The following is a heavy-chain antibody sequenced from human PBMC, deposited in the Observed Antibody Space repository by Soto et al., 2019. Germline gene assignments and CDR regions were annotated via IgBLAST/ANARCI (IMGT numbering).Heavy chain of an antibody. Sequence: SLRLSCAASGFTVSSNYMSWVRQAPGKGLEWVSVIYSGGSTYYADSVKGRFTISRDNSKNTLYLQMNSLRAEDTAVYYCAASQPLTIFGEDYYYCMDVWGQGTTVTVSS. J-gene: IGHJ6*02. CDR1: GFTVSSNY. CDR3: AASQPLTIFGEDYYYCMDV. V-gene: IGHV3-53*01. D-gene: IGHD3-3*01. CDR2: IYSGGST.